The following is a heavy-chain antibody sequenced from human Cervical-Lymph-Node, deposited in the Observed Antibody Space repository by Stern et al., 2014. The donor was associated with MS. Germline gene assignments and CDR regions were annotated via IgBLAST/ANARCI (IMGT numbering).Heavy chain of an antibody. J-gene: IGHJ6*02. V-gene: IGHV1-69*06. CDR3: ARDNDYDTSFAMDV. CDR2: VIPVFGTA. CDR1: GGAFINYG. Sequence: QVQLGQSGAEAREPGSSVKVSCKASGGAFINYGISWVRQAPGQGLEWSGGVIPVFGTANYALKFQGRISIIADNATDTAYMELTGLTSEDTAVYYCARDNDYDTSFAMDVWGQGTTVTVSS.